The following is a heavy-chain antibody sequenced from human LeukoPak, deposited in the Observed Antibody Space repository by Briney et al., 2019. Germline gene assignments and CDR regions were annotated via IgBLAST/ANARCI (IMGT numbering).Heavy chain of an antibody. D-gene: IGHD6-13*01. J-gene: IGHJ6*02. CDR2: IYPGDSDT. CDR1: GYSFTNYW. Sequence: GESLKISCKGSGYSFTNYWIGWVRQMPGKGLEWMGIIYPGDSDTRYSPSFQGQVTISADKSISTAYLQWSSLKASDTAMYYCARHFYPEGSSFYGMDVWGQGTTVTVSS. V-gene: IGHV5-51*01. CDR3: ARHFYPEGSSFYGMDV.